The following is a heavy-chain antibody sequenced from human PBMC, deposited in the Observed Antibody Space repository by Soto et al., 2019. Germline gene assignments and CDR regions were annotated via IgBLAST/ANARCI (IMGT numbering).Heavy chain of an antibody. CDR3: AKDQWEPGYYYYGMDV. CDR1: GFTFSSYG. D-gene: IGHD1-26*01. V-gene: IGHV3-30*18. Sequence: GGSLRLSCAASGFTFSSYGMHWVRQAPGKGLEWVAVISYDGSNKYYADSVKGRFTISRDNSKNTLYLQMDSLRAEDTAVYYCAKDQWEPGYYYYGMDVWGQGTTVTVSS. J-gene: IGHJ6*02. CDR2: ISYDGSNK.